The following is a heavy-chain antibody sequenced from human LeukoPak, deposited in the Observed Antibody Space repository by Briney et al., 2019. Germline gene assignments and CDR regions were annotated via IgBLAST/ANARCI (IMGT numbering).Heavy chain of an antibody. CDR1: GGSISSYY. CDR2: IYYSGST. D-gene: IGHD3-10*01. CDR3: AGTITMVRGVISFLDY. Sequence: SETLSLTCTVSGGSISSYYWSWIRQPPGKGLEWVGYIYYSGSTNYNPSLKSRVTISVDTSKNQFSLKLSSVTAADTAVYYCAGTITMVRGVISFLDYWGQGTLVTVSS. J-gene: IGHJ4*02. V-gene: IGHV4-59*08.